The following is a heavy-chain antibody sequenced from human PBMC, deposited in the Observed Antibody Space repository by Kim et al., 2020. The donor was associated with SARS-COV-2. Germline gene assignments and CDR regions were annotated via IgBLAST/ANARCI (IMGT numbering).Heavy chain of an antibody. V-gene: IGHV1-2*02. CDR2: INPNSGGT. J-gene: IGHJ5*02. CDR1: GYTFTGYY. Sequence: ASVKVSCKASGYTFTGYYMHWVRQAPGQGLEWMGWINPNSGGTNYAQKFQGRVTMTRDTSISTAYMELSRLRSDDTAVYYCARDIFGQLVGNWFDPWGQGTLVTVSS. CDR3: ARDIFGQLVGNWFDP. D-gene: IGHD6-6*01.